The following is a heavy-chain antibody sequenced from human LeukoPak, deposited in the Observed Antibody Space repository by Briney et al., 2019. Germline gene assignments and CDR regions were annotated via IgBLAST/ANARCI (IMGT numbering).Heavy chain of an antibody. CDR3: AKNKNRGGVYFNY. V-gene: IGHV3-23*01. Sequence: GGSLRLSCAASRFTFNSYAMSWVRQAPGKGLEWVSVIGGSNGITFYVGSVKGRFTISRDNSKDTLYLQMNSLRAEDTAVYYCAKNKNRGGVYFNYGGRGTLVPVSS. CDR1: RFTFNSYA. J-gene: IGHJ4*02. D-gene: IGHD2/OR15-2a*01. CDR2: IGGSNGIT.